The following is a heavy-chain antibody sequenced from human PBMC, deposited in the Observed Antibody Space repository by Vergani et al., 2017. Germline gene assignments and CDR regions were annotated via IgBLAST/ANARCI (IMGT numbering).Heavy chain of an antibody. D-gene: IGHD6-19*01. V-gene: IGHV4-61*02. J-gene: IGHJ1*01. CDR1: GGSISSGSYY. CDR3: ARDRGAVAGGAEYIQD. Sequence: QVQLQESGPGLVKPSQTLSLTCTVSGGSISSGSYYWSWIRQPAGKGLEWIGRIYTSGSTNYNLSLKSRVTISVDTSKNQFSLKLSSVTAADTGVYYCARDRGAVAGGAEYIQDWGQGTLVTVSS. CDR2: IYTSGST.